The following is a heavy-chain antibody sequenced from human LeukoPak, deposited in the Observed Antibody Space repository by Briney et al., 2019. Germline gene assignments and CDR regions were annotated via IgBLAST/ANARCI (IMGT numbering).Heavy chain of an antibody. V-gene: IGHV3-30-3*01. CDR3: ARDYYDSSGGYGMDV. CDR2: ISYDGSNK. Sequence: PGGPLRLSCAASGFTFSTYTVHRVRQAPGKGLEWVAIISYDGSNKYYADSVKGRFTISRDNSKNTLYLQMNSLRAEDTAVYYCARDYYDSSGGYGMDVWGQGTTVTVSS. D-gene: IGHD3-22*01. J-gene: IGHJ6*02. CDR1: GFTFSTYT.